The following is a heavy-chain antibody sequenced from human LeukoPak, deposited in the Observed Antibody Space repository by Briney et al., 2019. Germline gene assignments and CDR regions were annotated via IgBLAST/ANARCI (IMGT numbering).Heavy chain of an antibody. CDR2: ISSSSSYI. J-gene: IGHJ4*02. Sequence: TAGGSLRLSCAASGFTFSTYAMNWVRQAPGKGLEWVSSISSSSSYIYYADSLKGRFTISRDSAKNSLFLQMNSLRAEDTAVYYCARTSSLTPTPSIDYWGQGALVTVSS. D-gene: IGHD2-15*01. CDR1: GFTFSTYA. V-gene: IGHV3-21*01. CDR3: ARTSSLTPTPSIDY.